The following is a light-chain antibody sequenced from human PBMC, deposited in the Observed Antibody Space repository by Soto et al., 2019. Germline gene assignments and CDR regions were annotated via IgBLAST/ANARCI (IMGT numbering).Light chain of an antibody. CDR1: QGIDNY. Sequence: DIQMTQSPSSLSASVGDRVTITCQASQGIDNYLNWYQKRPGEAPKLLIYDASKLETGVPSRFSGSGSGTAFTLTISSLQPEDFATYYCQQYDNLPLTFGGGTTVETK. V-gene: IGKV1-33*01. CDR2: DAS. J-gene: IGKJ4*01. CDR3: QQYDNLPLT.